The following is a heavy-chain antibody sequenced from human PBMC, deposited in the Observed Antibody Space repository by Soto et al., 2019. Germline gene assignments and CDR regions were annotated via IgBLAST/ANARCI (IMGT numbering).Heavy chain of an antibody. CDR2: INHSGST. D-gene: IGHD3-10*01. Sequence: PSETLSLTCAVYGGSFSGYYCSWIRQPPGKGLEWIGEINHSGSTNYNPSLKSRVTISVDTSKNQFSLKLSSVTAADTAVYYCARGGVYGSGSYSSGYYYYGMDVWGQGTTVTVS. CDR3: ARGGVYGSGSYSSGYYYYGMDV. J-gene: IGHJ6*02. V-gene: IGHV4-34*01. CDR1: GGSFSGYY.